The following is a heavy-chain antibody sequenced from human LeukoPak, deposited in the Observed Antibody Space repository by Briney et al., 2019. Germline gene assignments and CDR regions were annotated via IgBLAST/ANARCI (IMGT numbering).Heavy chain of an antibody. V-gene: IGHV3-53*01. J-gene: IGHJ4*02. CDR3: ARGGGDYDSSGYFDY. Sequence: GGSLRLSCAASGFTFSSYWMNWARQAPGKGLEWVSVIYSSGATYYADSVKGRFTISRDNSKNTLYLQMNSLRAEDTAVYYCARGGGDYDSSGYFDYWGRGTLVTVSS. CDR2: IYSSGAT. D-gene: IGHD3-22*01. CDR1: GFTFSSYW.